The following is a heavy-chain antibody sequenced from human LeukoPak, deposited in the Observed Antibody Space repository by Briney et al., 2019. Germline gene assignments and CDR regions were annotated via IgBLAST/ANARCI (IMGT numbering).Heavy chain of an antibody. CDR2: IYSGGST. CDR1: GFTVSSNY. Sequence: GGSLRLSSAASGFTVSSNYMSWVRQAPGKGLEWVSVIYSGGSTYYADSVKGRFTISRDNSKNTLYLQMNSLRAEDTAVYYCAKDVEMATTEEPGGFDYWGQGTLVTVSS. D-gene: IGHD5-24*01. CDR3: AKDVEMATTEEPGGFDY. V-gene: IGHV3-53*01. J-gene: IGHJ4*02.